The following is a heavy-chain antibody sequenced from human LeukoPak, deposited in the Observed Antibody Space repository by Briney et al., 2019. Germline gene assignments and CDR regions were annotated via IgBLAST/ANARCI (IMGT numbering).Heavy chain of an antibody. CDR1: GYTFTSYG. CDR2: ISAYNGNT. J-gene: IGHJ4*02. D-gene: IGHD5-24*01. V-gene: IGHV1-18*01. Sequence: ASVKVSCKASGYTFTSYGISWVRQAPGQGLEWMGWISAYNGNTNYAQKLQGRVTMTTDTSTSTAYMELRSLRSDDTAVYYCARPHGRWLQEYYFDYWGQGTLVTVSS. CDR3: ARPHGRWLQEYYFDY.